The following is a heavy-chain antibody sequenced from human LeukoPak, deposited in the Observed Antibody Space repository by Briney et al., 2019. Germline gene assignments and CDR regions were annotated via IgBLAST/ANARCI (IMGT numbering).Heavy chain of an antibody. Sequence: ASVKVSCKASGYTFTGYYMHWVRQAPGQGLEWMGWINPNSGGTDYALKFQGRGTMTRDTSISTAYMELSGLRSDDTAVYYCARDSHTSGWFLPDYWGQGTLVTVSS. V-gene: IGHV1-2*02. J-gene: IGHJ4*02. CDR3: ARDSHTSGWFLPDY. CDR1: GYTFTGYY. D-gene: IGHD6-19*01. CDR2: INPNSGGT.